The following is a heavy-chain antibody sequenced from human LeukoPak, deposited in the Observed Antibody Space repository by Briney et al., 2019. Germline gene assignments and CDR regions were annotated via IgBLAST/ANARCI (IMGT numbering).Heavy chain of an antibody. CDR2: INHSGST. V-gene: IGHV4-34*01. CDR3: ARLYGSGFYYFDY. J-gene: IGHJ4*02. D-gene: IGHD3-10*01. CDR1: GGSFSGYY. Sequence: SETLSLTCAVYGGSFSGYYWSWIRQPPGKGLEWLGEINHSGSTNYNPSLKSRVTISVDTSKNQFSLKLSSVTAADTAVYYCARLYGSGFYYFDYWGQGTLVTVSS.